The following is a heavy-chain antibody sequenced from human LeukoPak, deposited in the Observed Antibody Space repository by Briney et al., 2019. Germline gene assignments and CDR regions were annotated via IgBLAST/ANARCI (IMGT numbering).Heavy chain of an antibody. CDR1: GYSISSGYY. J-gene: IGHJ5*02. Sequence: SETLSLTCTVSGYSISSGYYWGWIRQPPGKGLEWIGSIYHSGSTYYNPSLKSRVTISVDTSKNQFSLKLSSVTAADTAVYYCARVSYRGVRGFNPWGQGTLVTVSS. D-gene: IGHD3-10*01. V-gene: IGHV4-38-2*02. CDR2: IYHSGST. CDR3: ARVSYRGVRGFNP.